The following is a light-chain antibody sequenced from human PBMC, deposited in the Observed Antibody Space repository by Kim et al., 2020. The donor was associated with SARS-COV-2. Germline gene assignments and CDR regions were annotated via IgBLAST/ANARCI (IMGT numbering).Light chain of an antibody. CDR2: GAS. Sequence: ASVGDRVTITWRASQDIANSLAWYQQKPGTVPKVLIYGASTLQSGVPSRFSGSGSGTEFTLTIGSLQTEDVATYYCQKYNTAPWTFGPGTKVDIK. CDR1: QDIANS. V-gene: IGKV1-27*01. J-gene: IGKJ1*01. CDR3: QKYNTAPWT.